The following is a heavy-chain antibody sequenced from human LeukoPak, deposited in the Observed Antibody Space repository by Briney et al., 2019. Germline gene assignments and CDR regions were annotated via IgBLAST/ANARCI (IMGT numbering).Heavy chain of an antibody. D-gene: IGHD6-13*01. CDR3: ARDLAPLAAAGSPYFDY. J-gene: IGHJ4*02. V-gene: IGHV1-69*13. Sequence: SVKVSCKASVGTFSSYAISWVRQAPGQGLEWMGGIIPIFGTANYAQKFQGRVTITADESTGTAYMELSSLRSEDTAVYYCARDLAPLAAAGSPYFDYWGQGTLVTVSS. CDR1: VGTFSSYA. CDR2: IIPIFGTA.